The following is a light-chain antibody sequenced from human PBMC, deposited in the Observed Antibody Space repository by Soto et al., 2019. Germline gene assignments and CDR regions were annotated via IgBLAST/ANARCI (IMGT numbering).Light chain of an antibody. CDR2: SAS. CDR3: LQHNSYPHT. V-gene: IGKV1-17*01. J-gene: IGKJ4*01. Sequence: DIQMTQSPFSLSASVGDRVTITCRASQGIGNDLGWYQQKPGKVPTRLIYSASSLQSGVPSRFSGSGSGTEFTLTVSRLQPEDFARYSCLQHNSYPHTFGGGTKVEIK. CDR1: QGIGND.